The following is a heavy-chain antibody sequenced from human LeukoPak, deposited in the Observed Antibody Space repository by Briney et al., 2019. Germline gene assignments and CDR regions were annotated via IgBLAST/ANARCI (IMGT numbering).Heavy chain of an antibody. J-gene: IGHJ4*02. Sequence: GASVKVSCKVSGYTLTELSMHWVRQAPGKGLEWMGGFDPEDGETIYAQKFQGRVTMTEDTSTDTAYMELSSLRSEDTAVYYCATDLEWLKTLDYWGQGTLVTVPS. CDR1: GYTLTELS. D-gene: IGHD3-3*01. V-gene: IGHV1-24*01. CDR3: ATDLEWLKTLDY. CDR2: FDPEDGET.